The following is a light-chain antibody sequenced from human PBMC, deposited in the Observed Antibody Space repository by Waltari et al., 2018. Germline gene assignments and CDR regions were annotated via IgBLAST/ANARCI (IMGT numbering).Light chain of an antibody. J-gene: IGKJ5*01. CDR1: QGISNY. CDR2: TAS. Sequence: DIQLTQSPSFLSASVGDRVVITCRASQGISNYLAWYQQKPGKAPKLLIYTASTLQSGVPSRFSGSGFGIEFTLTISSRQPEDFATYYCQQLNSYAITFGQGTRLEIK. V-gene: IGKV1-9*01. CDR3: QQLNSYAIT.